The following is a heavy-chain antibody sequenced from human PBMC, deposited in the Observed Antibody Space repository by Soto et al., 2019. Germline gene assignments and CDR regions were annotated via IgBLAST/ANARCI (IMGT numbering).Heavy chain of an antibody. CDR2: IYWDDDK. J-gene: IGHJ4*02. CDR1: GFSLSTSGVG. CDR3: AHIRDTYGAFDY. Sequence: ITLKESGPTLVKPTQTLTLTCTFSGFSLSTSGVGVGWIRQPPGKALEWLALIYWDDDKRYSPSLKSRLAITKDTSIHQVVLTMTNMVPVDTATYYCAHIRDTYGAFDYWGQGTLVTVSS. V-gene: IGHV2-5*02. D-gene: IGHD5-18*01.